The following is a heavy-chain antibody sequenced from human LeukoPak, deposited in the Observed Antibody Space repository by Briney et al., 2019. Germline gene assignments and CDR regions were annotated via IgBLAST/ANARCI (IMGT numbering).Heavy chain of an antibody. CDR1: GRSFSGYY. V-gene: IGHV4-34*01. J-gene: IGHJ4*02. CDR3: ARNFDSSGYYLAY. Sequence: PSETLSLTCAVYGRSFSGYYWSWIRQPPGKGLEWIGEINYSENTNWIGEIKHSENTNYNPSLKSRVTISVDTSKNQFSLQLRSVTAPDTAVYYCARNFDSSGYYLAYWGQGNQVTVSS. D-gene: IGHD3-22*01. CDR2: IKHSENT.